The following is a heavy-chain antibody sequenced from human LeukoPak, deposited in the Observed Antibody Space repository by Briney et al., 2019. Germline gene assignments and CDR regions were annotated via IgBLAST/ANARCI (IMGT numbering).Heavy chain of an antibody. CDR3: ARAPSLVVTASPLLGWFDP. CDR1: GGTFSSYA. CDR2: IIPIFGTA. V-gene: IGHV1-69*01. D-gene: IGHD2-21*02. J-gene: IGHJ5*02. Sequence: SAKVSCKAAGGTFSSYAIRWGRQAPGQGLEWMGGIIPIFGTAKYAQKFQGRVTITADELTRTAYVELSSLRSEDTAVYYCARAPSLVVTASPLLGWFDPWARGTRDTVS.